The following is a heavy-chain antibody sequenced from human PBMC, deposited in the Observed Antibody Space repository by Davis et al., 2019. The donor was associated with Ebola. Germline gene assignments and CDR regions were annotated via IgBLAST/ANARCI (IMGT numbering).Heavy chain of an antibody. J-gene: IGHJ4*02. Sequence: GESLKISCAASGFAFGDYYMSWIRQAPGKGLEWVAYISSDDVIYYAKSVRGRFTISRDNAVESLSLLMDDLRAEDTGIYFCARGGTRYCTGISCYFEFWGRGTQVTVSS. V-gene: IGHV3-11*01. D-gene: IGHD2-8*02. CDR1: GFAFGDYY. CDR3: ARGGTRYCTGISCYFEF. CDR2: ISSDDVI.